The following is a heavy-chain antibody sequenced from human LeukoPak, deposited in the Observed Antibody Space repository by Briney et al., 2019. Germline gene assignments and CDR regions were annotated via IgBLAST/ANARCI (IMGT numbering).Heavy chain of an antibody. CDR1: GFTFSSYN. V-gene: IGHV3-21*01. J-gene: IGHJ4*02. CDR2: ISTSSTYI. D-gene: IGHD1-20*01. CDR3: ARDPPFIIGTTFFDY. Sequence: GGSLRLSCVASGFTFSSYNINWVRQAPGKGLEWVSSISTSSTYIYYADSVKGRFTISRDNAKNSLYLQMNSLRAEDTAVYYCARDPPFIIGTTFFDYWGQGTLVTVSS.